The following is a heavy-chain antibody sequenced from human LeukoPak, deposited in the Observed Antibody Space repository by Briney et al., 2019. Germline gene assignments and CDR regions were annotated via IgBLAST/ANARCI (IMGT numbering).Heavy chain of an antibody. D-gene: IGHD3-22*01. Sequence: GGSLRLSCAASGFTFSSYGMSWVRQAPGKGLEWVSAISGSGGSTYYADSVKGRFTISRDNSKNTLYLQMNSLRAEDTAVYYCARGTRDYYDSSGYWIDYWGQGTLVTVSS. CDR1: GFTFSSYG. V-gene: IGHV3-23*01. CDR2: ISGSGGST. CDR3: ARGTRDYYDSSGYWIDY. J-gene: IGHJ4*02.